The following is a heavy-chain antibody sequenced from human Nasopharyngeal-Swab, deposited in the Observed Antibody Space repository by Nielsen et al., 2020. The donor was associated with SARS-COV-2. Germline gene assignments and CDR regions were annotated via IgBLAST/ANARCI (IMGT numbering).Heavy chain of an antibody. CDR1: GGSISSYY. Sequence: SETLSLTCTVSGGSISSYYWSWIRQSAGKGLEWIGRIYTSGSTNYNPSLKSRVTMSVDTSKNQFSLKLSSVTAADTAVYYCARDGEIAAAPYYYYYYYGMDVWGQGTTVTVSS. CDR2: IYTSGST. J-gene: IGHJ6*02. CDR3: ARDGEIAAAPYYYYYYYGMDV. V-gene: IGHV4-4*07. D-gene: IGHD6-13*01.